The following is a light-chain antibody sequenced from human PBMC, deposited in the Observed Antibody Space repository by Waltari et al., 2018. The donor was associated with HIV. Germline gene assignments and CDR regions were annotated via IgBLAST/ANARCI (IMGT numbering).Light chain of an antibody. V-gene: IGKV3-20*01. CDR3: QQYGSSSLT. Sequence: VLTQSPGTLSLSPGERATLSCRANQTVSSRYLAWYQQKPGQAPRLLIYGASSRATGIPDTFSGSGSGTDFTLTISRLEPEDFAVYYCQQYGSSSLTFGGGTKVEIK. J-gene: IGKJ4*01. CDR1: QTVSSRY. CDR2: GAS.